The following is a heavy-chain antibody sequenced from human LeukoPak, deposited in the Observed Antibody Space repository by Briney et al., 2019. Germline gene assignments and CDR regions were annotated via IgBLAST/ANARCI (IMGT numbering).Heavy chain of an antibody. CDR3: ARDHLSSSTGYFDY. Sequence: GGSLRLSCAASGSTFSSYGMHWVRQAPGKGLEWVAVIWYDGSNKYYADSVKGRFTISRDNSKNTLYLQMNSLRAEDTAVYYCARDHLSSSTGYFDYWGQGTLVTVSS. D-gene: IGHD6-13*01. CDR1: GSTFSSYG. V-gene: IGHV3-33*01. CDR2: IWYDGSNK. J-gene: IGHJ4*02.